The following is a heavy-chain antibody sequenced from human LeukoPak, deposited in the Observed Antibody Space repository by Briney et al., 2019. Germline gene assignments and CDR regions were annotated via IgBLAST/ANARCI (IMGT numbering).Heavy chain of an antibody. CDR3: ARDPDFWSGYYNFDY. V-gene: IGHV4-39*07. J-gene: IGHJ4*02. D-gene: IGHD3-3*01. CDR1: GGSISSTSYY. CDR2: ISYSGTT. Sequence: SETLSLTCTVSGGSISSTSYYWGWIRQPPGKGLEWIGSISYSGTTYYNPSLKSRVTISVDTSKNQFSLKLDSVTAADTAVYYCARDPDFWSGYYNFDYWGQGTLVTVSS.